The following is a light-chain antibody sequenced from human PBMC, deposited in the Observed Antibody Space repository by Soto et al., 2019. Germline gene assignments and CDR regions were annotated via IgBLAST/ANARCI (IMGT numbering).Light chain of an antibody. J-gene: IGKJ1*01. CDR2: DVS. CDR1: QNMGRW. CDR3: EQFRSVTWT. Sequence: DIQMTQSPSTLSASVGGRVTITCRASQNMGRWLAWYLQKPGKAPKLLLYDVSGLESGVPSRFSGSGSGTEFILTINGLQPEDFATYFCEQFRSVTWTFGQGNKVEVK. V-gene: IGKV1-5*01.